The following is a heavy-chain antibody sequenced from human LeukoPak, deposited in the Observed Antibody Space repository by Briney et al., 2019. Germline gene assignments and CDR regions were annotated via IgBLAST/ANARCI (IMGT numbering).Heavy chain of an antibody. V-gene: IGHV3-43*01. D-gene: IGHD3-16*02. CDR1: GFVFDDYS. CDR2: ISWDGSGT. Sequence: GGSLRLSCAASGFVFDDYSMHWVRQTPGKGLEWISAISWDGSGTYYAESLKGRFTISRDNGDSTLYLQMNNLRTDDTALYYCASEGRCKGPFDYWGRGTLVTVSS. J-gene: IGHJ4*02. CDR3: ASEGRCKGPFDY.